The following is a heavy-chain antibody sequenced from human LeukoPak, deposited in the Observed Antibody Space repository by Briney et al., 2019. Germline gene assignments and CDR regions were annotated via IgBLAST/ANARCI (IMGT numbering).Heavy chain of an antibody. CDR2: ISSSGRTV. Sequence: GGSLRLSCAASGFTFSTYWMTWVRQAPGKGLEWVSYISSSGRTVYNADSVKGRFTISRDNAKNSLYLQMNSLRAEDTAVYYCARSDWLDFWGQGTLVTVSS. CDR3: ARSDWLDF. V-gene: IGHV3-48*04. J-gene: IGHJ4*02. D-gene: IGHD3-9*01. CDR1: GFTFSTYW.